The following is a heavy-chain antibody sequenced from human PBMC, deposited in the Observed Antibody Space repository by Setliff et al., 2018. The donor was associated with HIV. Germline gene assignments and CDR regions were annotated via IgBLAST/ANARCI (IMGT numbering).Heavy chain of an antibody. CDR2: IKEDGSAR. Sequence: PGGFLRLSCVASGFTFSTYWMSWVRQAPGKGLEWVANIKEDGSARYYVDSVKGRFTVSRDNAKNSLFLQMNSLSVEDTAVYYCARKAAALDYWGRGTLVTVSS. CDR3: ARKAAALDY. J-gene: IGHJ4*01. CDR1: GFTFSTYW. D-gene: IGHD6-13*01. V-gene: IGHV3-7*01.